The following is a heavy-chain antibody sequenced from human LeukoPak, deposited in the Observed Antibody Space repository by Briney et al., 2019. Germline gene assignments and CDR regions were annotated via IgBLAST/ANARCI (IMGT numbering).Heavy chain of an antibody. V-gene: IGHV3-23*01. CDR2: ISGSGSNK. J-gene: IGHJ6*02. D-gene: IGHD2-15*01. Sequence: GGSLRLSCAASGFTFSSYAMSWVRQAPGKGLQWVSSISGSGSNKYYVDSVKGRFTISRDNSKNTLYLQMNSLRAEDTAVYYCAREYEADYYYYGMDVWGQGTTVTVSS. CDR1: GFTFSSYA. CDR3: AREYEADYYYYGMDV.